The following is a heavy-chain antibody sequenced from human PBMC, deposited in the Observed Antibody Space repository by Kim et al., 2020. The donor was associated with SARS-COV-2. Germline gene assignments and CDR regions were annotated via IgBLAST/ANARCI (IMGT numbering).Heavy chain of an antibody. D-gene: IGHD3-3*01. Sequence: ASVKVSCKASGYTFTSYGISWVRQAPGQGLEWMGWISAYNGNTNYAQKLQGRVTMTTDTSTSTAYMELRSLRSDDTAVYYCARDPASYTIFGVVIMCPDAFDFWGQGTMVTVSS. CDR3: ARDPASYTIFGVVIMCPDAFDF. CDR1: GYTFTSYG. V-gene: IGHV1-18*01. J-gene: IGHJ3*01. CDR2: ISAYNGNT.